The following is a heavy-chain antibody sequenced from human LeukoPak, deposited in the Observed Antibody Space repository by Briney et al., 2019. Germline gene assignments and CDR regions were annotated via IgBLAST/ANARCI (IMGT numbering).Heavy chain of an antibody. CDR1: GFTFSDYY. CDR3: ARVSYYLDV. CDR2: ISSSGSTI. J-gene: IGHJ6*03. Sequence: GGSLRLSCAASGFTFSDYYMSWLRQAPGKGLEGVSYISSSGSTIYYADSVKGRFTISRDYAKHSLYLQMHSLRGEDTPVYYCARVSYYLDVWGNGTTVTVSS. V-gene: IGHV3-11*04.